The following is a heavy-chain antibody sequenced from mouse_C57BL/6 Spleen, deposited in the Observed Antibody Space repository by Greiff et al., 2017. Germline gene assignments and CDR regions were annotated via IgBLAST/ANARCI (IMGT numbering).Heavy chain of an antibody. J-gene: IGHJ1*03. CDR3: AREGSIRYYGSSYGYFDV. CDR2: IHPNSGST. CDR1: GYTFTSYW. V-gene: IGHV1-64*01. D-gene: IGHD1-1*01. Sequence: QVQLQQPGAELVKPGASVKLSCKASGYTFTSYWMHWVKQRPGQGLEWIGMIHPNSGSTNYNEKFKGKATLTGDKSSSTAYMQLSSLTSEDSAVYYCAREGSIRYYGSSYGYFDVWGTGTTVTVSS.